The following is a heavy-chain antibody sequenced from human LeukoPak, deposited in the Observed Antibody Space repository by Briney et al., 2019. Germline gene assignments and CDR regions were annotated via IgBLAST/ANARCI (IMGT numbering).Heavy chain of an antibody. CDR3: ARVPPLDGWNYGSLDY. V-gene: IGHV1-8*01. Sequence: EASVKVSRKASGYTFISYDIHWVRQAPGQGLEWMGWMDTNSDNTVSAQKFQGRVTMTKTASIGTAYMELRSLRSEDTAVYYCARVPPLDGWNYGSLDYWGQGTLVTVSS. J-gene: IGHJ4*02. CDR1: GYTFISYD. CDR2: MDTNSDNT. D-gene: IGHD1-7*01.